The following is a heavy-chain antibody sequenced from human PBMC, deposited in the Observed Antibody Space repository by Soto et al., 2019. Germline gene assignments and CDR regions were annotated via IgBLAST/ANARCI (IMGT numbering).Heavy chain of an antibody. CDR2: ISGSGGST. D-gene: IGHD3-16*02. J-gene: IGHJ4*02. CDR3: AKDGSGITFGGVIVTRRKKYYFDY. CDR1: GFTFSSYA. V-gene: IGHV3-23*01. Sequence: GGSLRLSCAASGFTFSSYAMSWVRQAPGKGLEWVSAISGSGGSTYYADSVKGRFTISRDNSKNTLYLQMNSLRAEDTAVYYCAKDGSGITFGGVIVTRRKKYYFDYWGQGTLVTVSS.